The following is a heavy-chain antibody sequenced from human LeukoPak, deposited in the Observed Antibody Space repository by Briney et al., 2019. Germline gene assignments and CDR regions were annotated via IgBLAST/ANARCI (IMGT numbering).Heavy chain of an antibody. D-gene: IGHD1-26*01. CDR2: INHSGST. CDR1: GGSIRSSSHY. V-gene: IGHV4-39*07. Sequence: AETLSLTCTVSGGSIRSSSHYWSWIRRPPRKGLEWIGEINHSGSTDYNPSLKSRVTISVDTSNNQFSLKLTSVTAADTAVYYCARWVGATRFDYWGQGTLVTVSS. CDR3: ARWVGATRFDY. J-gene: IGHJ4*02.